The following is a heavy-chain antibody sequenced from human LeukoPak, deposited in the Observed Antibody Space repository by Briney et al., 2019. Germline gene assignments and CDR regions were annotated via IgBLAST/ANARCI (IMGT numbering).Heavy chain of an antibody. Sequence: SETLSLICTVSGYSISTYNYWGWIRPPPGKGLEWIGILYPSGSTYYNPSLKSRVSISIDTSKTQFSLNLNSVTAADTAVYYCARRGSWGRYYYYMDVWGKGTTVTVSS. CDR3: ARRGSWGRYYYYMDV. CDR2: LYPSGST. V-gene: IGHV4-38-2*02. J-gene: IGHJ6*03. D-gene: IGHD3-16*01. CDR1: GYSISTYNY.